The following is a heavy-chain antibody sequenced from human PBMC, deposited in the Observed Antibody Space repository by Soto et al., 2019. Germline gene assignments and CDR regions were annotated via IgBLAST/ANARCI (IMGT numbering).Heavy chain of an antibody. CDR1: GGTFSSYA. D-gene: IGHD3-22*01. Sequence: QVQLVQSGAEVKKPGSSVKVSCKASGGTFSSYAISWVRQAPGQGLEWMGGIIPIFGTANYAQKFQGRVRITADESTSTAYMELSSLRSEDTAVYYCARGDDSSGYYYFDYWGQGTLVTVSS. CDR3: ARGDDSSGYYYFDY. J-gene: IGHJ4*02. V-gene: IGHV1-69*01. CDR2: IIPIFGTA.